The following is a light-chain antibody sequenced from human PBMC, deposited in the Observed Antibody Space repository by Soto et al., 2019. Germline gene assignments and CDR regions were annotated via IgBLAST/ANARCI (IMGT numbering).Light chain of an antibody. Sequence: DIQMTQSPSTLSASVRDRVTITCRASQSISSWLAWYQQKPGKAPKLLIYKASSLESGVPSRFSGSGSGTEFTLTISSLQPDDFATYYCQQYNTPPWTFGQGTKV. J-gene: IGKJ1*01. CDR1: QSISSW. CDR3: QQYNTPPWT. V-gene: IGKV1-5*03. CDR2: KAS.